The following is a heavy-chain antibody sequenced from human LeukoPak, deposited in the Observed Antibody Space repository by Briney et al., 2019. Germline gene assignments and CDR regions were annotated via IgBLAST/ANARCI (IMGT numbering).Heavy chain of an antibody. Sequence: SETLSLTCAVYGGSFSGYYWSWIRQPPGKGLEWTGEINHSGSTNYNPSLKSRVTISVDTSKNQFSLKLSSVTAADTAVYYCARRVLLWFGELRNYFDYWGQGTLVTVSS. CDR2: INHSGST. J-gene: IGHJ4*02. CDR3: ARRVLLWFGELRNYFDY. CDR1: GGSFSGYY. D-gene: IGHD3-10*01. V-gene: IGHV4-34*01.